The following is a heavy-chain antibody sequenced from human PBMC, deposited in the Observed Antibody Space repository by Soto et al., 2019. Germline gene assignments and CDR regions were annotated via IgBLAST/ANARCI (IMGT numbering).Heavy chain of an antibody. J-gene: IGHJ4*02. CDR1: GFTFSDHY. CDR3: PRSLMTTAVYYFDY. D-gene: IGHD4-17*01. CDR2: IRNKVQSYTT. Sequence: EVQLVESGGGLVQPGGCLRLSCAASGFTFSDHYMDWVRQAPGKGLEWVGRIRNKVQSYTTEYAASVKGRFTISRDDSXNTLYLHMNSLKTEDTAVYYCPRSLMTTAVYYFDYWGQGTLATVSS. V-gene: IGHV3-72*01.